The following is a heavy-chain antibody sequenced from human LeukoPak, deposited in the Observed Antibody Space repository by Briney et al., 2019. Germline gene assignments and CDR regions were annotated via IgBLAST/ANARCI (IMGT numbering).Heavy chain of an antibody. V-gene: IGHV1-2*06. CDR1: GYTFTDHY. D-gene: IGHD6-19*01. Sequence: ASVKVSCKASGYTFTDHYVHWVRHAHGQGLEGMGRINPDSGDTSYAQKFQGRVTMTRDTSISTAYMELNRLRSDDTAVYYCASDSAAMTGIGYDYWGQGTLVTVSS. CDR2: INPDSGDT. CDR3: ASDSAAMTGIGYDY. J-gene: IGHJ4*02.